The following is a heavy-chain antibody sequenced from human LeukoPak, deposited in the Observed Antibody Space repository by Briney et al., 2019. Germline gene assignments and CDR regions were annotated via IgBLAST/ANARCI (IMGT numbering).Heavy chain of an antibody. Sequence: HPGGSLRLSCAASGFTFDDYAMPWVRQAPGKGLEWVSGISWNSGSIGYADSVKGRFTISRDNAKNSLYLQMNSLRAEDTAVYYCARTVDTAMVPGIYNDYWGQGTLVTVSS. CDR1: GFTFDDYA. CDR2: ISWNSGSI. D-gene: IGHD5-18*01. J-gene: IGHJ4*02. V-gene: IGHV3-9*01. CDR3: ARTVDTAMVPGIYNDY.